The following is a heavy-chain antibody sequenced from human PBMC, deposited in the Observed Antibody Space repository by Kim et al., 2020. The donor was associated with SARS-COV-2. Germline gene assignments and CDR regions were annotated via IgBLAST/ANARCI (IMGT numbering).Heavy chain of an antibody. V-gene: IGHV4-31*02. CDR3: ARATMITFGGVIDHFDY. J-gene: IGHJ4*02. Sequence: LKSRDTISVATSKNQFSLKLSSVTAADTAVYYCARATMITFGGVIDHFDYWGQGTLVTVSS. D-gene: IGHD3-16*02.